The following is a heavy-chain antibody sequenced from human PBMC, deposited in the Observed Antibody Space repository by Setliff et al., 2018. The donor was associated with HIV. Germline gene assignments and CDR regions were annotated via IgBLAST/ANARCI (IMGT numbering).Heavy chain of an antibody. V-gene: IGHV3-7*03. CDR2: ITQDGSDR. Sequence: PGGSLRLSCAASGFTFSTYHMSWVRQAPGKGLEWVAKITQDGSDRHYVDSVKGRFTISRDNAENSVHLQMNSLRAEDTAVYYCARAYHHHSGAYWSTDYYYSYIDVWGKGTTVTVSS. CDR1: GFTFSTYH. CDR3: ARAYHHHSGAYWSTDYYYSYIDV. D-gene: IGHD3-22*01. J-gene: IGHJ6*03.